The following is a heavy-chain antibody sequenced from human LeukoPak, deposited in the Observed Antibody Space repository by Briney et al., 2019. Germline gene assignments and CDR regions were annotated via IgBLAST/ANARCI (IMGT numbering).Heavy chain of an antibody. Sequence: ASVKVSCKASGYTFTSYAMNWVRQAPGKGLEWMGGFDPEDGETIYAQKFQGRVTMTEDTSTDTAYMELSSLRSEDTAVYYCATAPLGKITMVRGVIMFDYWGQGTLVTVSS. CDR1: GYTFTSYA. CDR2: FDPEDGET. D-gene: IGHD3-10*01. CDR3: ATAPLGKITMVRGVIMFDY. V-gene: IGHV1-24*01. J-gene: IGHJ4*02.